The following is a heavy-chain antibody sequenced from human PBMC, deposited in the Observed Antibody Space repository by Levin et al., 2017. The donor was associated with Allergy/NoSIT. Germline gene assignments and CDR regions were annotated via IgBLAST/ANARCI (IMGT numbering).Heavy chain of an antibody. D-gene: IGHD6-13*01. J-gene: IGHJ4*02. CDR1: GFSLSTSGVG. CDR3: AHRGNIAAAGAARPFDY. Sequence: SGPTLVKPTQTLTLTCTFSGFSLSTSGVGVGWIRQPPGKALEWLALIYWDDDKRYSPSLKSRLTIPKDTSKNQVVLTMTNMDPVDTATDYCAHRGNIAAAGAARPFDYWGQGTLVTVSS. CDR2: IYWDDDK. V-gene: IGHV2-5*02.